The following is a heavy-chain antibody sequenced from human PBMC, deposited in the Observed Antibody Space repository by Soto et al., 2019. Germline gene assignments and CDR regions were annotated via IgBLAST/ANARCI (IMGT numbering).Heavy chain of an antibody. CDR1: GLTFSDYY. D-gene: IGHD2-15*01. Sequence: SGGSLRLSCEVSGLTFSDYYMTWIRQAPGKGLEWVSSISSSSSYIYYADSVKGRFTISRDNAKNSLYLQMNSLRAEDTAVYYCARDPFPRYCSGGSCYSYWFDPWGQGTLVTVSS. J-gene: IGHJ5*02. CDR3: ARDPFPRYCSGGSCYSYWFDP. V-gene: IGHV3-11*06. CDR2: ISSSSSYI.